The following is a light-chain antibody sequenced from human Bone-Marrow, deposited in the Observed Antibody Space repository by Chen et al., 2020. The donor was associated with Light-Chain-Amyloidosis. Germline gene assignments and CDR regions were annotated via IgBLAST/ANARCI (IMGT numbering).Light chain of an antibody. V-gene: IGLV3-21*02. CDR3: QVWDRGSDRPV. CDR2: DDS. Sequence: SYVLTQPSSVSVAPGQTATIACGGNNIGSTSVHWYQQTPGQAPLLVVYDDSDRPSGIPERLSGCYSANAATLTISRVEAGDEADYYCQVWDRGSDRPVFGGGTKLTVL. CDR1: NIGSTS. J-gene: IGLJ3*02.